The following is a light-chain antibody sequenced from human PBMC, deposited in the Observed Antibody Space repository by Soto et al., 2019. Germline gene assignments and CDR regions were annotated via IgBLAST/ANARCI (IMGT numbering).Light chain of an antibody. V-gene: IGKV4-1*01. J-gene: IGKJ1*01. Sequence: DIVMTQSPDSLAVSLGERATINCKSSQSVLYSSNNKNYLAWYQQKPGQPPKLLISWASTRESGVPDRFSGSGSWTDFTLTNSSLQAEDVAVYYCQQYYSSPRTFGQGTKVEIK. CDR1: QSVLYSSNNKNY. CDR3: QQYYSSPRT. CDR2: WAS.